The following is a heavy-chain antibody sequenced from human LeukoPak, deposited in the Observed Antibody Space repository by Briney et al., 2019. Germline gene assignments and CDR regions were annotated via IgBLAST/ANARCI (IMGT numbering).Heavy chain of an antibody. J-gene: IGHJ6*02. Sequence: GGSLRLSCAASGFTFSSYGMHWVRQAPGKGLEWVAVIWYDGSNKYYADSVKGRFTISRDNSKNTLYLQMNSLRAEDTAVYYCARSWYSISSGLYGMDVWRQGPTVTVPS. CDR3: ARSWYSISSGLYGMDV. D-gene: IGHD6-6*01. CDR2: IWYDGSNK. V-gene: IGHV3-33*01. CDR1: GFTFSSYG.